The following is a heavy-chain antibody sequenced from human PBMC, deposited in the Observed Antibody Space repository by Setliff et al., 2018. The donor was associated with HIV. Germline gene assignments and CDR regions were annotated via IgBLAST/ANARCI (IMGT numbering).Heavy chain of an antibody. J-gene: IGHJ4*02. Sequence: WASVKVSCKASGYTFTSYAMHWVRQAPGQRLEWMGWINAGNGNTRYSQTFQGRVTITRDTSASTAYMELSSLRSEDTAVYYCARGGGYDVVIYFDYWGQGTLVTVSS. D-gene: IGHD5-12*01. V-gene: IGHV1-3*01. CDR2: INAGNGNT. CDR1: GYTFTSYA. CDR3: ARGGGYDVVIYFDY.